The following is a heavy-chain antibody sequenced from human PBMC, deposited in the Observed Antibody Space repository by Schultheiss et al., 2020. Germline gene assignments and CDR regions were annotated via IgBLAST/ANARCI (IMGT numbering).Heavy chain of an antibody. Sequence: GGSLRLSCAASGFTFSSYGMHWVRQAPGKGLEWVAVISYDGSNKYYADSVKGRFTISRDNAKNSLYLQMNSLRAEDTAVYYCARGYGDYEGVNYYYYGMDVWGQGTTVTVSS. CDR1: GFTFSSYG. CDR2: ISYDGSNK. CDR3: ARGYGDYEGVNYYYYGMDV. D-gene: IGHD4-17*01. J-gene: IGHJ6*02. V-gene: IGHV3-30*03.